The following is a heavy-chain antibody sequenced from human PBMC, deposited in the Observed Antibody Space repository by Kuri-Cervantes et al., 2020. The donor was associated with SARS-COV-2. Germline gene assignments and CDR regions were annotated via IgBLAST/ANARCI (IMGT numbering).Heavy chain of an antibody. J-gene: IGHJ1*01. D-gene: IGHD6-19*01. CDR3: ARDSSSGWYAEYFQH. V-gene: IGHV3-30*02. CDR1: GFTFSSYG. Sequence: GESLKISCAASGFTFSSYGMHWVRQAPGKGLEWVAFIRYDGSNKYYADSVKGRFTISRDNSKNTLYLQMNSLRAEDTAVYYCARDSSSGWYAEYFQHWGQGTLVTVSS. CDR2: IRYDGSNK.